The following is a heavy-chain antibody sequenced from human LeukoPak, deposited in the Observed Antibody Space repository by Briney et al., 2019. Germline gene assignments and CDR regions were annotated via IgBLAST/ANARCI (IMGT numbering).Heavy chain of an antibody. D-gene: IGHD3-22*01. V-gene: IGHV4-59*08. CDR3: ARLYYYDLSGAHRGFDY. CDR1: GGSISGYY. J-gene: IGHJ4*02. CDR2: IYNSGST. Sequence: SETLSLTCTVSGGSISGYYWRWIRQPPGKGLEWIGYIYNSGSTNYDPSLTSRLTISVDTSKNQFSLKLSSVTASDTAVYYCARLYYYDLSGAHRGFDYWGQGTLVTVSS.